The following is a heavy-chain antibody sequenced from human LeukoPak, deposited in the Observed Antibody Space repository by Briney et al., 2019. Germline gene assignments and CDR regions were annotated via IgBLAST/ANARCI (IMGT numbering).Heavy chain of an antibody. V-gene: IGHV3-7*01. J-gene: IGHJ3*02. CDR1: GFTFSSYW. CDR2: IKQDGSEK. D-gene: IGHD3-3*01. Sequence: GGSLRLSCAASGFTFSSYWMSWVRQAPGKGLEWVANIKQDGSEKYYVDSVKGRFTISRDNAKNSLYLQMNSLRAEDTAVYYCARLGPLRFLEWLSYAFDIWGQGTMVTVSS. CDR3: ARLGPLRFLEWLSYAFDI.